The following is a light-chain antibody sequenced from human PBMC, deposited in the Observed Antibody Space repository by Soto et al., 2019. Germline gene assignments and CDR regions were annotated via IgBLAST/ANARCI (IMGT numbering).Light chain of an antibody. CDR1: QVIGDT. V-gene: IGKV3-15*01. J-gene: IGKJ4*01. Sequence: EFGMSQAPATLSVYTGEGATLSCRASQVIGDTLAWYQHKPGQTPRLLIYGASTGATGIPARFSGSGSGTEFILTISSLQSEDFAVYYCQQYSKWPRTFGGGTKVDIK. CDR3: QQYSKWPRT. CDR2: GAS.